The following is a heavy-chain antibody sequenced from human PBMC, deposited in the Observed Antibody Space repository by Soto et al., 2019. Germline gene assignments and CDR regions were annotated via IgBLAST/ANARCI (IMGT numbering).Heavy chain of an antibody. CDR1: GFTFDDYA. J-gene: IGHJ4*02. CDR2: ISWNSGSI. V-gene: IGHV3-9*01. D-gene: IGHD6-13*01. CDR3: AKDSGLAAAGTLNY. Sequence: GGSPRLSCAASGFTFDDYAMHWVRQAPGKGLEWVSGISWNSGSIGYADSVKGRFTISRDNAKNSLYLQMNSLRAEDTALYYCAKDSGLAAAGTLNYWGQGTLVTVSS.